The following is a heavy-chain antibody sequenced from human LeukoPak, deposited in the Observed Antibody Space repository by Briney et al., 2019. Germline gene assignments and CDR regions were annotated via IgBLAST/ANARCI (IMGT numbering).Heavy chain of an antibody. CDR2: IIPIFGTA. CDR3: ARDHYDSSGYTPYYYYYYMDV. J-gene: IGHJ6*03. CDR1: GGTFSSYA. Sequence: SVKVSCKASGGTFSSYAISWVRQAPGQGLEWMGGIIPIFGTANYAQKFQGRVTITADESTSTAYMELRSLRSDDTAVYYCARDHYDSSGYTPYYYYYYMDVWGKGTTVTVSS. V-gene: IGHV1-69*01. D-gene: IGHD3-22*01.